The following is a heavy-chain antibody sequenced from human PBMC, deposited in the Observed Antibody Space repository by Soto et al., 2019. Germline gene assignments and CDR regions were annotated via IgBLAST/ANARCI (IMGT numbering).Heavy chain of an antibody. V-gene: IGHV3-23*01. Sequence: GGSLIHSWDASGITIRTYVMTWLRQPPGKGLEWVSLISANDVGTYYAETVKTRFTISTDQSRNTVYLQMDSLRADDTAIYYCAKAKNDYTWDNRPTCDYWGEGTGVTVSA. CDR1: GITIRTYV. CDR2: ISANDVGT. D-gene: IGHD3-3*01. CDR3: AKAKNDYTWDNRPTCDY. J-gene: IGHJ4*02.